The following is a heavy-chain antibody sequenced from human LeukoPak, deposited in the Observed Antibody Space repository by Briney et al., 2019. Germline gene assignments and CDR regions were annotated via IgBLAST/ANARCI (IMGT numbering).Heavy chain of an antibody. Sequence: GGSLRLSCAASGFTFSSYWVHWVRQAPGKGVVWVSLVNDDGSNTVYADSVKGRFTISRDNAKNTLYLQINSLRAEDTAVYYCARDDSSARANYWGQGALVTVSS. CDR2: VNDDGSNT. CDR1: GFTFSSYW. D-gene: IGHD3-22*01. V-gene: IGHV3-74*01. J-gene: IGHJ4*02. CDR3: ARDDSSARANY.